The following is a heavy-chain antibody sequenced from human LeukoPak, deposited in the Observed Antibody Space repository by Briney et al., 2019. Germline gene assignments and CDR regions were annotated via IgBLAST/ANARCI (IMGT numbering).Heavy chain of an antibody. CDR1: GFPFGSHW. J-gene: IGHJ4*02. Sequence: GGSLRLSCAASGFPFGSHWMSWVRQTPGKGLEWVAYIKQDGSEQKYVDSVKGRFTISRDNSKNSLYLQMNSLRSEDTAFYYCAAGALYYYENSGYHYWGQGTLVTVSS. V-gene: IGHV3-7*03. CDR2: IKQDGSEQ. D-gene: IGHD3-22*01. CDR3: AAGALYYYENSGYHY.